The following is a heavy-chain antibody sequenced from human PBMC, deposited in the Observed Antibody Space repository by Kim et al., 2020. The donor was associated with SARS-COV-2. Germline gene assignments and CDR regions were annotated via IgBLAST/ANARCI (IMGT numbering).Heavy chain of an antibody. J-gene: IGHJ4*02. CDR3: ARARIVGATTSPYYFDY. D-gene: IGHD1-26*01. CDR1: GGSFSGYY. Sequence: SETLSLTCAVYGGSFSGYYWSWIRQPPGKGLEWIGEINHSGSTNYNPSLKSRVTISVDTSKNQFSLKLSSVTAADTAVYYCARARIVGATTSPYYFDYWGQGTLVTVSS. CDR2: INHSGST. V-gene: IGHV4-34*01.